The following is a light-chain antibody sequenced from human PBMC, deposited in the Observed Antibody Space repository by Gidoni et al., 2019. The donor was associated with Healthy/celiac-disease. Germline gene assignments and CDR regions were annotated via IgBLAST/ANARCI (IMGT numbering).Light chain of an antibody. Sequence: DIQMTQSPSTLSASVGDRVTITCRASKSISSWLAWYQQKPGKAPKLLIYKASSLESGVPSRFSGSGSGTEFNLTISSLQPDDFATYYCQQYNSYPCSFGQXTKLEIK. CDR2: KAS. CDR3: QQYNSYPCS. V-gene: IGKV1-5*03. CDR1: KSISSW. J-gene: IGKJ2*04.